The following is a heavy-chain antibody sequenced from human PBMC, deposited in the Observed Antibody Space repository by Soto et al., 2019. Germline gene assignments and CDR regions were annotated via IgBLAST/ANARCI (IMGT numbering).Heavy chain of an antibody. CDR1: GFNFDIYA. D-gene: IGHD4-17*01. Sequence: EAQLWESGGGPVQPGESLRLSCATSGFNFDIYAMAWVRRAPGKGLEWVSAISSSSGATTYYADYVRGRFTISRDNSRDTLYLQMSSQRVEDRAVYYCAQMATLTTSALDVWCQGTMGSVSS. CDR2: ISSSSGATT. V-gene: IGHV3-23*01. CDR3: AQMATLTTSALDV. J-gene: IGHJ3*01.